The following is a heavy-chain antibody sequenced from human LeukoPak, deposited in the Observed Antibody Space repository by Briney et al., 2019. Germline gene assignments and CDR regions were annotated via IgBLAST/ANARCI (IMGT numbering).Heavy chain of an antibody. CDR3: ARVQYDSRAFDI. V-gene: IGHV1-2*04. Sequence: XSXXASGXXFTXYYXHWVRQXPXQGLEWMGWINPNSGGTNYAQKFQGWVTMTRDTSISTAYMELSRLRSDDTAVYYCARVQYDSRAFDIWGQGTMVTVSS. D-gene: IGHD3-22*01. J-gene: IGHJ3*02. CDR2: INPNSGGT. CDR1: GXXFTXYY.